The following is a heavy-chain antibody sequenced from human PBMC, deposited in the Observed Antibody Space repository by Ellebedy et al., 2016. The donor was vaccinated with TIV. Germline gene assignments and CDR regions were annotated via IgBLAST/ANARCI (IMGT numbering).Heavy chain of an antibody. CDR2: ISYSGST. CDR1: GGSISSYY. Sequence: SETLSLTXTVSGGSISSYYWSWIRQPPGKGLEWIGYISYSGSTNYNPSLKSRVTISVDTSKNQFSLKLSSVTAADTAVYYCARVGCSSTSCLDYYYYYYMDVWGKGTTVTVSS. CDR3: ARVGCSSTSCLDYYYYYYMDV. D-gene: IGHD2-2*01. J-gene: IGHJ6*03. V-gene: IGHV4-59*13.